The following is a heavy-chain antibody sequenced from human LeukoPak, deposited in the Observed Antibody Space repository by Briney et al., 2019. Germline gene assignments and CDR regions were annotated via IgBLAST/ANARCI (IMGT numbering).Heavy chain of an antibody. Sequence: SVKVSCKASGGTFSGYAISWVRQAPGRGLEWMGGIIPIFGTANYAQKFQGRVTITADESTSTAYMELSSLRSEDTAVYYCARAAWRDYYDSSGYNWFDPWGQGTLVTVSS. CDR2: IIPIFGTA. CDR1: GGTFSGYA. CDR3: ARAAWRDYYDSSGYNWFDP. J-gene: IGHJ5*02. D-gene: IGHD3-22*01. V-gene: IGHV1-69*13.